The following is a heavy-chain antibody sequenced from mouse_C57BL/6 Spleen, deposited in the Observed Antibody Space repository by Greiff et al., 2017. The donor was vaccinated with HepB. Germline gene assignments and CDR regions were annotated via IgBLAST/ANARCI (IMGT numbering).Heavy chain of an antibody. CDR2: ISSGGSYT. CDR1: GFTFSSYG. Sequence: DVMLVESGGDLVKPGGSLKLSCAASGFTFSSYGMSWVRQTPDKRLEWVATISSGGSYTYYPDSVKGRFTIARDNAKNPLYLQMSSLKSEDTAMYYCARRNYSNYYFDYWGQGTTLTVSS. V-gene: IGHV5-6*02. D-gene: IGHD2-5*01. J-gene: IGHJ2*01. CDR3: ARRNYSNYYFDY.